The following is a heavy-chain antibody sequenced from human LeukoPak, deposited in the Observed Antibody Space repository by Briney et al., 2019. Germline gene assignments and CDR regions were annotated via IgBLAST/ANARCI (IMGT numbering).Heavy chain of an antibody. V-gene: IGHV3-23*01. CDR1: GFTFSSYA. J-gene: IGHJ4*02. Sequence: PGGSLRLSCAAPGFTFSSYAMSWVRQAPGKGLEWVSAISGSGGSTYYADSVKGRFTISRDNSKNTLYLQMNSLRAEHPAVYYCAKVRGSGSYYLLPNDYWGQGTLVTVSS. CDR2: ISGSGGST. D-gene: IGHD3-10*01. CDR3: AKVRGSGSYYLLPNDY.